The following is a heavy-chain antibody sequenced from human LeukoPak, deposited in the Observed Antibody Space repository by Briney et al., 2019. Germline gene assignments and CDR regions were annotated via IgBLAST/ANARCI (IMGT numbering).Heavy chain of an antibody. CDR3: ARHFSYGSGSYYNADY. CDR1: GYSFTTYW. J-gene: IGHJ4*02. CDR2: IYPADSAA. Sequence: PGESLKISCKASGYSFTTYWIGWVRQMPGKGLEWMGIIYPADSAAKYSPSFQGQVTISVDKSISTAYLQWSSLKASDTAMYYCARHFSYGSGSYYNADYWGQGTLVTVSS. V-gene: IGHV5-51*01. D-gene: IGHD3-10*01.